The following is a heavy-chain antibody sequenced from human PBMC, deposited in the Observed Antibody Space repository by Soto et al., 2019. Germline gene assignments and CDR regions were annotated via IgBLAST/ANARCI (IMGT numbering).Heavy chain of an antibody. CDR2: ISNTGSGT. CDR3: AKDRLAGNFDY. CDR1: GFTFNNYA. V-gene: IGHV3-23*01. J-gene: IGHJ4*02. Sequence: EVQLLDSGGGLVQPGGSLGLSCAASGFTFNNYAMNWVRQAPGMGLEWVATISNTGSGTYYADSVKGRFTISRDNSKNTLYLQMSSLRVEDTAVYYCAKDRLAGNFDYWGQGTQVTVSS.